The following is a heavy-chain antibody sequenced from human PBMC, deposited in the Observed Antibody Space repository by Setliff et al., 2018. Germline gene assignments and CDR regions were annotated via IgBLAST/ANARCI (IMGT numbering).Heavy chain of an antibody. J-gene: IGHJ5*02. CDR1: GGSMSRISYY. CDR3: ATCRYQVPYNH. D-gene: IGHD2-2*01. V-gene: IGHV4-39*01. Sequence: SETLSLTCTVPGGSMSRISYYWGWIRQPPGKGLEWIGTIYDSGTTYYNPSLKSRVTISVDTAKNQFSLKLNSVTAADTGVYYCATCRYQVPYNHWGQGTLVTVSS. CDR2: IYDSGTT.